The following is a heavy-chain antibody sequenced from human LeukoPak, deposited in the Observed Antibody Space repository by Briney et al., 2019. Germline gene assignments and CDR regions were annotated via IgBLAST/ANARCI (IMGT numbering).Heavy chain of an antibody. Sequence: ASVKVSCRASGYTFTSYDINWVRQATGQGLEWMGWMNPNSGNTGYAQKFQGRVTITRNTSISTAYMELSSLRSEDTAVYYCAREAPEGPVALLWFGELLNWGQGTLVTVSS. CDR1: GYTFTSYD. CDR3: AREAPEGPVALLWFGELLN. D-gene: IGHD3-10*01. J-gene: IGHJ4*02. CDR2: MNPNSGNT. V-gene: IGHV1-8*03.